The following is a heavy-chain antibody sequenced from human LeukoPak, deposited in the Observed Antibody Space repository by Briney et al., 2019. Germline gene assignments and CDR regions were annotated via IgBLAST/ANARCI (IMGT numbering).Heavy chain of an antibody. CDR3: AKDLLGRAGYYNLDY. Sequence: QPGGSLRLPCAASGFTFSSYAMSWVRQAPGKGLEWVSAISGSGGSTYYADSVKGRFTISRDNSKNTLYLQMSSLRAEDTAVYYCAKDLLGRAGYYNLDYWGQGTLVTVSS. J-gene: IGHJ4*02. CDR1: GFTFSSYA. V-gene: IGHV3-23*01. CDR2: ISGSGGST. D-gene: IGHD3-9*01.